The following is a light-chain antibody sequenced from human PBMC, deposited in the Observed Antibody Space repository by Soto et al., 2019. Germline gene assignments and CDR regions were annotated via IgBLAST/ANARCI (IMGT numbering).Light chain of an antibody. V-gene: IGLV2-14*03. CDR2: DVS. J-gene: IGLJ2*01. Sequence: QSALTQPASVSGSPGQSITISCTGTSSDVGGHNYVSWYQQYPGKAPRLMIYDVSNRPSGVSNRFSGSKSGNTAALTISGLQAEDEGDYYCSSYTSSSTLVVFGGGTKLTVL. CDR3: SSYTSSSTLVV. CDR1: SSDVGGHNY.